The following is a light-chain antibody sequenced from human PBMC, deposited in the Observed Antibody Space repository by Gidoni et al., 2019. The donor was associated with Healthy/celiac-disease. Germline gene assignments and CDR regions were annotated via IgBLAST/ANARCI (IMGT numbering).Light chain of an antibody. CDR1: QDISNY. J-gene: IGKJ4*01. Sequence: DIQMTQSPSSLSESVGDRVTITCQASQDISNYLNWYQQKPGKAPKLLTYDASNLETGVPSRFSASGSVTDFTFTISSLHPEDIATYYCQQYDNLPLTFGGGTKVEIK. V-gene: IGKV1-33*01. CDR3: QQYDNLPLT. CDR2: DAS.